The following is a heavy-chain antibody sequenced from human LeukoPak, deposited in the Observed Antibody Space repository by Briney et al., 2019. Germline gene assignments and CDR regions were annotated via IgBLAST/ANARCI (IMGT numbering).Heavy chain of an antibody. Sequence: GGSLRLSCAASGFTSSNYWMSWVRQAPGKGLEWVANMKQDGSEIHYVDSVKGRFTISRDNAKNSLYLQMNSLRVEDTAVYYCAREMGSGYPHFDYWGQGTLVTVSS. CDR3: AREMGSGYPHFDY. CDR2: MKQDGSEI. J-gene: IGHJ4*02. CDR1: GFTSSNYW. V-gene: IGHV3-7*01. D-gene: IGHD3-3*01.